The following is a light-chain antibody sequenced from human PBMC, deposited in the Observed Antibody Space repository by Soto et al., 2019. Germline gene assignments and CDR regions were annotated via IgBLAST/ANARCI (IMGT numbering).Light chain of an antibody. V-gene: IGKV3-20*01. Sequence: EIVLTQSPGTLSLSPGERATLSCRASQSVSSSFLAWYQQKRGQAPSLLIHDASSSATGIPDSLSGSGSGTDFTLTISRLEPEDFALYYCQQYGGSPRTFGQGTKVDIK. CDR1: QSVSSSF. CDR3: QQYGGSPRT. CDR2: DAS. J-gene: IGKJ1*01.